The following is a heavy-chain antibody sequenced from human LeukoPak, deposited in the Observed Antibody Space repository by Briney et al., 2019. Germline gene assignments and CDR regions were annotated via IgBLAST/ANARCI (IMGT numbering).Heavy chain of an antibody. CDR2: IYHSGST. D-gene: IGHD6-13*01. Sequence: TPYLTCAVSGGSISSGGYSWSWIRQPPGKGLEWIGYIYHSGSTYYNPSLKSRVTISVDRSKNQFSLKLSSVTAADTAVYYCARGIAAGWFDPWGQGTLVTVSS. V-gene: IGHV4-30-2*01. CDR1: GGSISSGGYS. CDR3: ARGIAAGWFDP. J-gene: IGHJ5*02.